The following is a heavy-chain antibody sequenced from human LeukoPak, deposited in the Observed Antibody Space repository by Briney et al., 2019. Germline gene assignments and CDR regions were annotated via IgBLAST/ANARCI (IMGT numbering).Heavy chain of an antibody. CDR1: GGAFSGYY. CDR3: ARTRGWLIDY. Sequence: SETLSLTCGVSGGAFSGYYWSWIQQAPGKGLEWIGEMIHSGSSNYNPSLRSRVTISGDTSKNQFSLKLNSLTAADTAVYYCARTRGWLIDYWGQGTLVTVSS. D-gene: IGHD6-19*01. V-gene: IGHV4-34*12. CDR2: MIHSGSS. J-gene: IGHJ4*02.